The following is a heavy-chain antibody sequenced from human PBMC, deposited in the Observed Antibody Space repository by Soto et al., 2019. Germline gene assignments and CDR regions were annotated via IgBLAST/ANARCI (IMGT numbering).Heavy chain of an antibody. CDR3: ARDPYDYVWGSFKDYYGMDV. CDR1: GFTFSSYG. CDR2: IWYDGSNK. J-gene: IGHJ6*02. D-gene: IGHD3-16*01. V-gene: IGHV3-33*01. Sequence: GGSLRLSCAASGFTFSSYGMHWVRQAPGKGLEWVAVIWYDGSNKYYADSVKGRFTISRDNSKNTLYLQMNSLRAEDTAVYYCARDPYDYVWGSFKDYYGMDVWGQGTTVTVSS.